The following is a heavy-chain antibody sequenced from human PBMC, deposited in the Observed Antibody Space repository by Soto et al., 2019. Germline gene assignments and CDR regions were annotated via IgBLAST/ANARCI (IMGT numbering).Heavy chain of an antibody. D-gene: IGHD3-9*01. CDR1: GGTFSSYA. CDR3: ARVFWRARTQTYYFDY. CDR2: IIPTFGTA. Sequence: QVQLVQSGAEVKKPGSSVKVSCKASGGTFSSYAISWVRQAPGQGLEWMGGIIPTFGTANSAQKFQGRFTITADESTSTAYMELSSLRSEDTAVYYCARVFWRARTQTYYFDYWGQGTLVTVSS. V-gene: IGHV1-69*01. J-gene: IGHJ4*02.